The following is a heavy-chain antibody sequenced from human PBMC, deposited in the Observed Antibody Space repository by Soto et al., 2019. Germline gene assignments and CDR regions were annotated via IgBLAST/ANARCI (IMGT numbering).Heavy chain of an antibody. D-gene: IGHD2-2*01. Sequence: SETLSLTCAVSGGSISSSNFYWGWFRQPPGKGLEWIGKINHSGSTNYNPSLKSRVTISVDTSKNQFSLKLSSVTAADTAVYYCARGPYCSSTSCYGDNWFDPWGQGTLVTVSS. CDR2: INHSGST. CDR1: GGSISSSNFY. V-gene: IGHV4-39*07. J-gene: IGHJ5*02. CDR3: ARGPYCSSTSCYGDNWFDP.